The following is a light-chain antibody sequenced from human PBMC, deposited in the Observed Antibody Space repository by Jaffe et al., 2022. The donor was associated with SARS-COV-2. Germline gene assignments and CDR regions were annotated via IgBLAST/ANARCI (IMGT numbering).Light chain of an antibody. V-gene: IGKV1-39*01. CDR1: QSISRS. Sequence: DIQLTQSPSSLSASVGDRVTITCRASQSISRSLNWYQHRPGKAPKLLIYAASSLQTGVPSRFGGSGSGTDFTLTINSLQPEDFATYYCQQSYRTPETFGQGTKVEIK. J-gene: IGKJ1*01. CDR2: AAS. CDR3: QQSYRTPET.